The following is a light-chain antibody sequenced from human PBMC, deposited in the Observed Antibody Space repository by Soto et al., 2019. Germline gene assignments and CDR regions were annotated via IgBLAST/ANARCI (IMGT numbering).Light chain of an antibody. CDR2: AAS. J-gene: IGKJ2*01. CDR1: QSISVH. V-gene: IGKV1-39*01. Sequence: DIQMTQSPSSLSASVRDTVTITCRASQSISVHLNWYQQKPGVVPKLLIYAASNLHSGVPSRFSGSGSETDFALTISSLQPEDFATYYCQQSYITPYTFGQGTRLEIK. CDR3: QQSYITPYT.